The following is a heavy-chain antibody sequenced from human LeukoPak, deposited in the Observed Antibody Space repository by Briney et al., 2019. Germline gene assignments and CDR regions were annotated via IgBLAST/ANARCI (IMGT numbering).Heavy chain of an antibody. CDR2: IIPIFGTA. Sequence: ASVKVSCKASGGTFSSYAISWVRQAPGQGLEWMGGIIPIFGTANYAQKFQGRVTITTDEPTSTAYMELSSLRSEDTAVYYCATDEIFGVVSPNGDAFDIWGQGTMVTVSS. D-gene: IGHD3-3*01. CDR3: ATDEIFGVVSPNGDAFDI. CDR1: GGTFSSYA. J-gene: IGHJ3*02. V-gene: IGHV1-69*05.